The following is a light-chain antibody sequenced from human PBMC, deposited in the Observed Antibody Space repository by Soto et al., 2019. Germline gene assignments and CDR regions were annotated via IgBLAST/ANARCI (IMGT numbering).Light chain of an antibody. V-gene: IGKV1-27*01. Sequence: DIQMTQSPSSLSASIGDRVTITCRASQAIAKYLAWSQQKPGKVPRPLIFLASSLQPGVPSRFSGSGYGTDLTLTINSLQPEDVATYYCQTYRSVPPALGGGTKVEIK. CDR3: QTYRSVPPA. CDR1: QAIAKY. J-gene: IGKJ4*01. CDR2: LAS.